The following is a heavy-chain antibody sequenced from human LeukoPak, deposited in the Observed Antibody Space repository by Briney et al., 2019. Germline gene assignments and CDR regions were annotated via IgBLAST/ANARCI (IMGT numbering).Heavy chain of an antibody. V-gene: IGHV1-69*13. J-gene: IGHJ3*02. CDR3: ARGHHKVGATTYSRAFDI. Sequence: SVKVSCKASGGTFSSYAISWVRQAPGQGLEWMGGIIPIFGTANYAQKFQGRVTITADESTSTAYMELSSLRSEDTAVYYCARGHHKVGATTYSRAFDIWGQGRMVTVSS. CDR1: GGTFSSYA. CDR2: IIPIFGTA. D-gene: IGHD1-26*01.